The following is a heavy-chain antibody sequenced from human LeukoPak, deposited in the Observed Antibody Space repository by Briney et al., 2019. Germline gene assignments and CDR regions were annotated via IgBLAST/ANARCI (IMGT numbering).Heavy chain of an antibody. V-gene: IGHV3-53*01. D-gene: IGHD3-22*01. CDR3: VCPSQSSGYSFQY. CDR2: VYRGGGT. CDR1: GFTVSDNY. J-gene: IGHJ4*02. Sequence: GGSMTLFCAASGFTVSDNYNSWVRRAPGKRLELVSIVYRGGGTYVAAFVKGRFTSSRANNTLSLQMNSLRGEDTTAYYFVCPSQSSGYSFQYWGQGILVTVSS.